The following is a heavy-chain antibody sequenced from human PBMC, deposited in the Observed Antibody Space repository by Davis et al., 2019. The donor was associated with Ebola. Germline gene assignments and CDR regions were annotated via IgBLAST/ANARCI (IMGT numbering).Heavy chain of an antibody. CDR2: ISAYNGNT. Sequence: ASVKVSCKASGYTFTSYGISWVRQAPGQGLEWMGWISAYNGNTNYAQKLQGRVTMTTDTSTSTAYMELRSLRSDDTAVYYCARDSWKSYGGNPQLSYYYGMDVWGKGTTVTVSS. V-gene: IGHV1-18*01. D-gene: IGHD4-23*01. J-gene: IGHJ6*04. CDR1: GYTFTSYG. CDR3: ARDSWKSYGGNPQLSYYYGMDV.